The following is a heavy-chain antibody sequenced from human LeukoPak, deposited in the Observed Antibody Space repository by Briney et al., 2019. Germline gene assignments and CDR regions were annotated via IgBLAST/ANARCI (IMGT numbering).Heavy chain of an antibody. Sequence: AASVRVSCKASGYTFTGYYMHWVRQAPGQGLEWMGWINPNSGGTNYAQKFQGRVTMTRDTSISTAHMELSRLRSDDTAVYYCARDPSGHFYYFDYWGQGTLVTVSS. D-gene: IGHD6-25*01. CDR3: ARDPSGHFYYFDY. CDR2: INPNSGGT. CDR1: GYTFTGYY. J-gene: IGHJ4*02. V-gene: IGHV1-2*02.